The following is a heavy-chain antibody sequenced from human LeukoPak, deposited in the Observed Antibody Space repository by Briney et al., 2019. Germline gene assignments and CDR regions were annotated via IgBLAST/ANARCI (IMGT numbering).Heavy chain of an antibody. Sequence: ASVKVSCKASGYTFTGYYMHWVRQAPGQGLEWMGRINPNSGGTNYAQKFQGRVTMTRDTSISTAYMELSRLRSDDTAVYYCARDLRRSSWENWFDLWGQGTLVTVSS. D-gene: IGHD6-13*01. J-gene: IGHJ5*02. CDR2: INPNSGGT. CDR1: GYTFTGYY. V-gene: IGHV1-2*06. CDR3: ARDLRRSSWENWFDL.